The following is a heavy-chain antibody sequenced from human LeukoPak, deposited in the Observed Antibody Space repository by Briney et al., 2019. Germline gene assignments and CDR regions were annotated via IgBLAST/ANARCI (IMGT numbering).Heavy chain of an antibody. CDR1: GASNTTYY. CDR3: ARDLKYIQGGMDV. D-gene: IGHD1-1*01. Sequence: PSETLSLTCTVSGASNTTYYWSWIRPPPGKGLEWIGYTPKSGSTNYNPSLKSRVTISVDTSKKQFSLKLSSVTAADTAVYYCARDLKYIQGGMDVWCQGTTVTVSS. CDR2: TPKSGST. V-gene: IGHV4-59*01. J-gene: IGHJ6*02.